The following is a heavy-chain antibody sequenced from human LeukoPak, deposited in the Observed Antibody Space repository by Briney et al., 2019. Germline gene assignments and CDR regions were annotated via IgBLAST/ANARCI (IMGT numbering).Heavy chain of an antibody. CDR2: ISSSSSYI. J-gene: IGHJ5*02. V-gene: IGHV3-21*01. D-gene: IGHD6-19*01. CDR3: ARGEQYNWFDP. CDR1: GFTFSSYS. Sequence: GGSLRLSCAASGFTFSSYSMNWVRQAPGKGLEWVSSISSSSSYIYYADSVKGRFTIPRDNAKNSLYLQMNSLRAEDTAVYYCARGEQYNWFDPWGQGTLVTVSS.